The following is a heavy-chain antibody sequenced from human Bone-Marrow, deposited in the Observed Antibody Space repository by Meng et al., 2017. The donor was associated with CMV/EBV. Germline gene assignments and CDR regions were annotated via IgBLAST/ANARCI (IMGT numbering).Heavy chain of an antibody. CDR1: GCTFSSYA. CDR2: IIPICGTA. V-gene: IGHV1-69*05. CDR3: ARGGVLRFLEWLATGDAFDI. J-gene: IGHJ3*02. Sequence: VNVSCKASGCTFSSYAISWVRQAPGQGLEWMGGIIPICGTANYAQKVQGRVTITTDESTSTDYMELRSLRSDDTAVYYCARGGVLRFLEWLATGDAFDIWGQGTMVTVSS. D-gene: IGHD3-3*01.